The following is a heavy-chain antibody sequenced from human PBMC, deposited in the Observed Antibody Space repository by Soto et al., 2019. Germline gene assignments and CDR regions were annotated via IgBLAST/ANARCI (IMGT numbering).Heavy chain of an antibody. D-gene: IGHD1-26*01. CDR1: GGSISSSSYY. V-gene: IGHV4-39*02. J-gene: IGHJ4*02. CDR2: IYYSGST. CDR3: ARGGKGGVGATGPNEY. Sequence: PSETLSLTCTVSGGSISSSSYYWGWIRQPPGKGLEWIGSIYYSGSTYYNPSLRSRVTISVDTSKNHFSLQLSSVPAADTAVYYCARGGKGGVGATGPNEYWGQGTLVTVSS.